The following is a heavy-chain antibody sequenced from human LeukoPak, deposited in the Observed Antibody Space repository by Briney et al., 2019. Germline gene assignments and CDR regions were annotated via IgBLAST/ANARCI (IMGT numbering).Heavy chain of an antibody. CDR1: GFTFSSYA. Sequence: HPGGSLRLSCAASGFTFSSYAMSWVRQAPGKGLEWVSAISGSGGSTYYADSVKGRFTISRDNSKNTLYLQMNSLRAEDTAVYYCAKTTRDGYNQAVDYWGQGTLVTVSS. CDR3: AKTTRDGYNQAVDY. V-gene: IGHV3-23*01. J-gene: IGHJ4*02. CDR2: ISGSGGST. D-gene: IGHD5-24*01.